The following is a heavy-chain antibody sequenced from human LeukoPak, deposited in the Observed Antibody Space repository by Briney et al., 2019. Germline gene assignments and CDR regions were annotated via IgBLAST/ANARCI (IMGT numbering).Heavy chain of an antibody. CDR2: IYTSGST. CDR3: AGEYYGLTSSWYLDY. V-gene: IGHV4-4*07. J-gene: IGHJ4*01. D-gene: IGHD6-13*01. CDR1: GDSISSSY. Sequence: PSETLSLTCTVSGDSISSSYCSWIRQPAGKGLEWIGRIYTSGSTNYNPSLKSRVTISIDRSKNQLSLKLSSVTAADTAVYYCAGEYYGLTSSWYLDYWGQGILVTVSS.